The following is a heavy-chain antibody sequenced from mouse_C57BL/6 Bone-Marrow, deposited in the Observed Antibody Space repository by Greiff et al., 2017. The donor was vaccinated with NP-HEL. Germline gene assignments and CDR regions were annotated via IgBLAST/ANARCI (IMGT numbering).Heavy chain of an antibody. V-gene: IGHV1-81*01. Sequence: QVQLKESGAELARPGASVKLSCKASGYTFTSYGISWVKQRTGQGLEWIGEIYPRSGNTYYNEKFKGKATLTADKSSSTAYMQLRSLTSEDSAVYVFASVWMSTMVTRTWWGQGTTLTVSS. J-gene: IGHJ2*01. CDR3: ASVWMSTMVTRTW. D-gene: IGHD2-1*01. CDR1: GYTFTSYG. CDR2: IYPRSGNT.